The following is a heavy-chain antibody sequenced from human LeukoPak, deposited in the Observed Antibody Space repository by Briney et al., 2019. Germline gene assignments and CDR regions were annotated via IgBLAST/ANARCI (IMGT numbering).Heavy chain of an antibody. Sequence: ASVKVSCKASGYTFTNYDISWVRQAPGQGLVWMGWISAYNGNTNYAQNLQDRVTMTTDTSTSTAYMELRSLRSDDTAVYYCARASDWCPDYWGQGTLVTVSS. CDR2: ISAYNGNT. V-gene: IGHV1-18*01. J-gene: IGHJ4*02. CDR3: ARASDWCPDY. CDR1: GYTFTNYD. D-gene: IGHD2-8*02.